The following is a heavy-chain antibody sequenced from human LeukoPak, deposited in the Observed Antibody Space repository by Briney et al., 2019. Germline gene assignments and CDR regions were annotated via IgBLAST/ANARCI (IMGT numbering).Heavy chain of an antibody. CDR2: ISWDSGST. V-gene: IGHV3-43D*03. Sequence: GGSLRLSCAASGFTFDDYAMHWVRQAPGKGLEWVSLISWDSGSTYYADSVKGRFTISRDNSKTSLYLQMNSLRAEDTALYYCAKDAGAGVSYSSRWLGLPSSFDYWGQGTLVTVSS. J-gene: IGHJ4*02. CDR3: AKDAGAGVSYSSRWLGLPSSFDY. CDR1: GFTFDDYA. D-gene: IGHD6-13*01.